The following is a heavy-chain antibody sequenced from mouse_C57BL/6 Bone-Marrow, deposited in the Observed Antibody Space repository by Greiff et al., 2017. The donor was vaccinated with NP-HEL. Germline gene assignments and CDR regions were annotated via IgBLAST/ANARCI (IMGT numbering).Heavy chain of an antibody. Sequence: QVQLQQSGAELVRPGASVTLSCKASGYTFTDYEMHWVKQTPVHGLEWIGAIDPETGGTAYNQKFKGKATLTADKSSSTAYMELRSLTSEDSAVYYCTCRGGLDYWGQGTTLTVSS. V-gene: IGHV1-15*01. CDR2: IDPETGGT. J-gene: IGHJ2*01. CDR1: GYTFTDYE. D-gene: IGHD6-1*01. CDR3: TCRGGLDY.